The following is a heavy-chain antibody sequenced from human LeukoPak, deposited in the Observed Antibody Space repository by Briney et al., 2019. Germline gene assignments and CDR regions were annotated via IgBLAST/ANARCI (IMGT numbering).Heavy chain of an antibody. CDR1: GYTFTGYY. D-gene: IGHD2-15*01. V-gene: IGHV1-2*02. CDR3: ARDYVVVVAATVPYYGMDV. J-gene: IGHJ6*02. CDR2: INPNSGGT. Sequence: ASVKVSCEASGYTFTGYYMHWVRQAPGQGLEWMGWINPNSGGTNYAQKFQGRVTMTRDTSISTAYMELSRLRSDDTAVYYCARDYVVVVAATVPYYGMDVWGQGTTVTVSS.